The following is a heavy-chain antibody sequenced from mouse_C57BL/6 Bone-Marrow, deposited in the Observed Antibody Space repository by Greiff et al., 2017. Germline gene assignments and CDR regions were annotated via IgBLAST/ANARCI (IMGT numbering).Heavy chain of an antibody. V-gene: IGHV1-54*01. CDR1: GYAFTNYL. CDR2: INPGSGGT. CDR3: ARRLLSHAIGY. Sequence: VQLQQSGAELVRPGTSVKVSCKASGYAFTNYLIEWVKQRPGQGLEWIGVINPGSGGTNYNEKFKGKATLTADKSSSTAYMQLSSLTSEDSAVYFCARRLLSHAIGYWGQGNSDTASS. D-gene: IGHD2-3*01. J-gene: IGHJ4*01.